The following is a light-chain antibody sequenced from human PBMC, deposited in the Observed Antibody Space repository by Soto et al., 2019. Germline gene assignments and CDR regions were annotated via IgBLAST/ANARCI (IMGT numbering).Light chain of an antibody. CDR2: AAS. V-gene: IGKV1-9*01. Sequence: GDRVTLSCRASQGISRYLAWYQQKPGKAPKLLIYAASTLQSGVPSRFSGSGSGTDFTLTINSLQSEDFATYFCQQLNSYPRTFGPGTKVDVK. CDR1: QGISRY. CDR3: QQLNSYPRT. J-gene: IGKJ3*01.